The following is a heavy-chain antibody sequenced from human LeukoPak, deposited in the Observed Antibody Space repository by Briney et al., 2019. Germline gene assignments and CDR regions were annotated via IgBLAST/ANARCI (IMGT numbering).Heavy chain of an antibody. D-gene: IGHD5-18*01. CDR2: ISGSGGST. Sequence: GGSLRLSCAVSGFTLSNAWMTWVRQAPGKGLEWVSAISGSGGSTYYADSVKGRFTISRDNSKNTLYLQMNSLRAEDTAVYYCAKGLYSYGNLDYYYYYGMDVWGQGTTVTVSS. V-gene: IGHV3-23*01. J-gene: IGHJ6*02. CDR1: GFTLSNAW. CDR3: AKGLYSYGNLDYYYYYGMDV.